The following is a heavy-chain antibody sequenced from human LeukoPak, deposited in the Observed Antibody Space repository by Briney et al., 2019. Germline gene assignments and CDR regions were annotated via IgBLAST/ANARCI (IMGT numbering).Heavy chain of an antibody. CDR2: ISYDGSNK. CDR3: ARKCSGGSCYSNYGMDV. V-gene: IGHV3-30*03. CDR1: GFTFSSYG. J-gene: IGHJ6*02. D-gene: IGHD2-15*01. Sequence: GGSLRLSCEASGFTFSSYGMHWVRQAPGKGLEWVAVISYDGSNKYYADSVKGRFTISRDNSKNSLYLQMNSLRAEDTAVYYCARKCSGGSCYSNYGMDVWGQGTTVTVSS.